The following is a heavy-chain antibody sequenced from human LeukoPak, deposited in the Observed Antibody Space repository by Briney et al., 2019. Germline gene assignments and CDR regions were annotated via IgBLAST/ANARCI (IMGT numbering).Heavy chain of an antibody. CDR2: SSSSSSYI. CDR1: GFTFSSYS. CDR3: ARDSHIAAAGIHRGRFDP. J-gene: IGHJ5*02. Sequence: GGSLRLSCAASGFTFSSYSMNWVRQAPGKGLEWVSSSSSSSSYIYYADSVKGRFTISRDNAKNSLYLQMNSLRAEDTAVYYCARDSHIAAAGIHRGRFDPWGQGTLVTVSS. D-gene: IGHD6-13*01. V-gene: IGHV3-21*01.